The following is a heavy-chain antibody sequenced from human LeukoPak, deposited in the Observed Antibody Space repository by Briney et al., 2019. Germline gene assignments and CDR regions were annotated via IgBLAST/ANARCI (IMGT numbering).Heavy chain of an antibody. CDR2: IIPIFGTA. V-gene: IGHV1-69*05. CDR1: GGTFSSYA. D-gene: IGHD3-22*01. CDR3: ARGHYYDSSGYYY. Sequence: SVTVSCQASGGTFSSYAISGVRQAAGQGRAGMGRIIPIFGTANYAQKFQGRVTITTDESTSTAYMELSSLRSEDTAVYYCARGHYYDSSGYYYWGQGTLVTVSS. J-gene: IGHJ4*02.